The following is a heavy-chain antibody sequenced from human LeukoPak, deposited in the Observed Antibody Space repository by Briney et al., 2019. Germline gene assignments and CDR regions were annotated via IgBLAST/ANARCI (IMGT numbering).Heavy chain of an antibody. D-gene: IGHD2-15*01. CDR1: GGSFSGYH. Sequence: SETLSLTCAVYGGSFSGYHWSWIRQPPGKGLEWIGEINHSGSTNYNPSLKSRVTISVDTSKNQFSLKLSSVTAADTAVYYCARRGVALGYWGQGTLVTVSS. CDR3: ARRGVALGY. V-gene: IGHV4-34*01. J-gene: IGHJ4*02. CDR2: INHSGST.